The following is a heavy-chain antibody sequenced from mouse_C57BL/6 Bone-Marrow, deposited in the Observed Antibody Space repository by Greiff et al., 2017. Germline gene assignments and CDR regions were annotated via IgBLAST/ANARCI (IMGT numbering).Heavy chain of an antibody. CDR3: ARLAFITTVVGDY. J-gene: IGHJ2*01. CDR2: IYPGSGST. D-gene: IGHD1-1*01. Sequence: VQLQQSGAELVKPGASVKMSCKASGYTFTSYWITWVKPRPGQGLEWIGDIYPGSGSTNYNEKFKSKATLTVDTSSSTAYMQLSSLTSEDSAVYYCARLAFITTVVGDYWGQGTTLTVSS. V-gene: IGHV1-55*01. CDR1: GYTFTSYW.